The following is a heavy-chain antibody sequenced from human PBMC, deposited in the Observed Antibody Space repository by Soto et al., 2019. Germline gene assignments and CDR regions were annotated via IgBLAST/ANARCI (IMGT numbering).Heavy chain of an antibody. V-gene: IGHV3-23*01. Sequence: TGGSLGLSCAASGFTFSSYAMSWVRQAPGKGLEWVSAISGSGGSTYYADSVKGRFTISRDNSKNTLYLQMNSLRAEDTAVYYCARAPDSSGWVDYWGQGTLVTASS. J-gene: IGHJ4*02. CDR1: GFTFSSYA. CDR2: ISGSGGST. CDR3: ARAPDSSGWVDY. D-gene: IGHD6-19*01.